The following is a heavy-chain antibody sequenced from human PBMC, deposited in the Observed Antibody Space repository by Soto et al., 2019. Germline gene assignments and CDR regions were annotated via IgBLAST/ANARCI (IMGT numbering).Heavy chain of an antibody. D-gene: IGHD2-2*01. CDR3: ARGKAVPAAGNYYMDV. V-gene: IGHV4-34*01. J-gene: IGHJ6*03. Sequence: SETLSLTCAVYGGSFSGYYWSWIRQPPGKGLEWIGEINHSGSTNYNPSLKSRVTISVDTSKNQFSLKLSSVTAADTAVYYCARGKAVPAAGNYYMDVRGKGTTVTVSS. CDR2: INHSGST. CDR1: GGSFSGYY.